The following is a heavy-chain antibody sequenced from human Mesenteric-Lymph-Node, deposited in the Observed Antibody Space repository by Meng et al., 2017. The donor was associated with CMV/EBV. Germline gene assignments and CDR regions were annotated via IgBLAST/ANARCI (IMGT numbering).Heavy chain of an antibody. J-gene: IGHJ2*01. CDR3: ARSRGYYYGSGSYRNYWYFDL. CDR2: ISHGGST. Sequence: GYYWSWIRQPPGKGLEWIGEISHGGSTTCHPSLKRRVTISVDTSKNQFSLKLSSVTAADTAVYYCARSRGYYYGSGSYRNYWYFDLWGRGTLVTVSS. CDR1: GYY. V-gene: IGHV4-34*01. D-gene: IGHD3-10*01.